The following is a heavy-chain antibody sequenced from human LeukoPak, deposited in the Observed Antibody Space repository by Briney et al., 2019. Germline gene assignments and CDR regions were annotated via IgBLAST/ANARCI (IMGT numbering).Heavy chain of an antibody. V-gene: IGHV4-34*01. CDR1: GGSFSPYY. D-gene: IGHD2-21*02. J-gene: IGHJ4*02. Sequence: SETLSLTCAVYGGSFSPYYWSWIRQPPGKGLEWIGEINHSGSTNYNPSLKSRVTISVDTSKNQFSLRLSSVTAAGTAVYHCARGGFYCGGDCYVDYWGQGTLVTVSS. CDR2: INHSGST. CDR3: ARGGFYCGGDCYVDY.